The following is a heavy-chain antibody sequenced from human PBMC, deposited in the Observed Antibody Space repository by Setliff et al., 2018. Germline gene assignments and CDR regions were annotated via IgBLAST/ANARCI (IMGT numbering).Heavy chain of an antibody. CDR2: IMPMFGIV. CDR3: ARDRDDSSGYFLGLPDY. CDR1: GGTFSSYA. V-gene: IGHV1-69*04. Sequence: SVKVSCKASGGTFSSYAISWVRQAPGQGLEWMGRIMPMFGIVKYAQNFQGRVTITADKSTSIAYMELSSLRSEDTAVHYCARDRDDSSGYFLGLPDYWGQGTLVTVSS. J-gene: IGHJ4*02. D-gene: IGHD3-22*01.